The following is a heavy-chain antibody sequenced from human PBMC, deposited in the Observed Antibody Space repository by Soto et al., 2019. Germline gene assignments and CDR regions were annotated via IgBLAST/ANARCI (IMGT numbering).Heavy chain of an antibody. CDR1: GFSLSSYS. CDR3: ARDYSNEYNYGMDV. Sequence: GGSLRLSCAASGFSLSSYSMNWVRQAPGKGLEWVSSISSSSSYIYYADSVKGRFTISRDNAKNSLYLQMNSLRVEDTAVYYCARDYSNEYNYGMDVWGQGTTVTVSS. J-gene: IGHJ6*02. V-gene: IGHV3-21*01. CDR2: ISSSSSYI. D-gene: IGHD4-4*01.